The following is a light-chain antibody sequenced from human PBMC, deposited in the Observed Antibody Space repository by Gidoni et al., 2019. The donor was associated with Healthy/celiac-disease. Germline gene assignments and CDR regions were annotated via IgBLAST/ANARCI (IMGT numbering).Light chain of an antibody. Sequence: QSALTQPASVSGSPGQSITISCTGTSSDVGGYNYVSWYQQHPGKAPKLMIYDVSNRPSGVSNRFSGSKSGNTASLTISGLQAEDEADYYCSSYTSSSLGKVFGGGTKLTVL. CDR2: DVS. CDR1: SSDVGGYNY. CDR3: SSYTSSSLGKV. V-gene: IGLV2-14*03. J-gene: IGLJ2*01.